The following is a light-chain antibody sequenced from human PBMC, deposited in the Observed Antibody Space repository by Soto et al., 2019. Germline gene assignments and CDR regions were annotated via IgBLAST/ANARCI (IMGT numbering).Light chain of an antibody. Sequence: EIVLTQSPGTLSLSPGERATLSCRASQSVSSSYLAWYQQKPGQAPRLLIYDASSRATGIPARFSGSGSGTDFTLTISRLEPEDFAVYYCQHRINWPFTFGQGTRLEIK. CDR1: QSVSSSY. J-gene: IGKJ5*01. CDR2: DAS. V-gene: IGKV3D-20*02. CDR3: QHRINWPFT.